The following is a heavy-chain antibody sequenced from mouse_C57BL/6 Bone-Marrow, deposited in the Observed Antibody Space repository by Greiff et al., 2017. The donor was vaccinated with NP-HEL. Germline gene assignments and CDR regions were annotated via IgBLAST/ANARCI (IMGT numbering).Heavy chain of an antibody. Sequence: DVMLVESGGGLVKPGGSLKLSCAASGFTFSSYAMSWVRQTPEKRLEWVATISDGGSYTYYPDNVKGRFTIYRDNAKNNLYLQMSHLKSEDTAMYYCARDVDYYGSSPYAMDYWGQGTSVTVSS. J-gene: IGHJ4*01. CDR1: GFTFSSYA. CDR3: ARDVDYYGSSPYAMDY. CDR2: ISDGGSYT. V-gene: IGHV5-4*01. D-gene: IGHD1-1*01.